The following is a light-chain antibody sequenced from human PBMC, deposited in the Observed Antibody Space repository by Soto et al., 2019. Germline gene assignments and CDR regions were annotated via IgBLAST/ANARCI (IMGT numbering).Light chain of an antibody. Sequence: EIVLTQSPGTLSLSPGERATLSCRASQSVSSSYLAWYQQKPGQAPSLLIYSASSRATGVPDRFIGSGFGTDFTLTISRLEPEDFAVYYCQQYGISFRYTFGQGTKLEIK. V-gene: IGKV3-20*01. J-gene: IGKJ2*01. CDR3: QQYGISFRYT. CDR2: SAS. CDR1: QSVSSSY.